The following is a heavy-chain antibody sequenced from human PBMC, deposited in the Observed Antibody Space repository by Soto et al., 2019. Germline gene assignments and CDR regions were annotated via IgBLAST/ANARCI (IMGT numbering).Heavy chain of an antibody. Sequence: QITLKESGPTLVKPTQTLTLTCTFSVFSLSTSGVGVGWIRQPPGKALEGLAVIYWDDTKHYSPSLKSRLTITKDTSKNPVVLTMSNMDPVDTATYYCAHKVYGDYPIDYWGQGTLVTVSS. CDR3: AHKVYGDYPIDY. CDR2: IYWDDTK. J-gene: IGHJ4*02. CDR1: VFSLSTSGVG. D-gene: IGHD4-17*01. V-gene: IGHV2-5*02.